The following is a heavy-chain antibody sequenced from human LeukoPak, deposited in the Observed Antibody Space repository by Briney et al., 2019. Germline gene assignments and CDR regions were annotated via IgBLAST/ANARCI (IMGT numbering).Heavy chain of an antibody. CDR3: AKDVFKLRYFDGWFDP. V-gene: IGHV3-23*01. Sequence: GGSLRLSCAASGFSFSNAWMSWVRQAPGKGLEWVSAISGSGGSTYYADSVKGRFTISRDNSKNTLYLQMNSLRAEDTAVYYCAKDVFKLRYFDGWFDPWGQGTLVTVSS. J-gene: IGHJ5*02. CDR1: GFSFSNAW. D-gene: IGHD3-9*01. CDR2: ISGSGGST.